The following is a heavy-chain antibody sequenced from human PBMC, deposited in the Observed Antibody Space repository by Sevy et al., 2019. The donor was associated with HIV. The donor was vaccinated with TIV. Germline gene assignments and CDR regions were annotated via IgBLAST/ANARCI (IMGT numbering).Heavy chain of an antibody. D-gene: IGHD1-26*01. CDR1: GGSISSSSYY. CDR2: IYYSWST. V-gene: IGHV4-39*01. Sequence: SETLSLTCTVSGGSISSSSYYWGWIRQPPGKGLESIGSIYYSWSTYYHPSLKSRVTISVDTSKNQFSLKLSSVTAADTAVYYCALAGWELRSGAFDIWGQGTIVTVSS. J-gene: IGHJ3*02. CDR3: ALAGWELRSGAFDI.